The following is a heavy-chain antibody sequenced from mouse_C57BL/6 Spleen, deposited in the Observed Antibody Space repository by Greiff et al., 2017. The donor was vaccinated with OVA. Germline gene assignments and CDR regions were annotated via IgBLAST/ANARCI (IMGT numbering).Heavy chain of an antibody. Sequence: VMLVESGPELVKPGASVKISCKASGYAFSSSWMNWVKQRPGKGLEWIGRIYPGDGDTNYNGKFKGKATLTADKSSSTAYMQLSSLTSEDSAVYFCARSTNYNDYFDYWGQGTTLTVSS. D-gene: IGHD2-12*01. V-gene: IGHV1-82*01. CDR2: IYPGDGDT. J-gene: IGHJ2*01. CDR1: GYAFSSSW. CDR3: ARSTNYNDYFDY.